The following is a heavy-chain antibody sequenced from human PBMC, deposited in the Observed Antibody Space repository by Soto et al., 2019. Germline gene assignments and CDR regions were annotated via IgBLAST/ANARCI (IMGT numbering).Heavy chain of an antibody. V-gene: IGHV3-74*01. CDR1: GFTFSSYW. CDR3: ARDWVAAAIVLDI. J-gene: IGHJ3*02. Sequence: GESLKISCAASGFTFSSYWMHWVRQAPGKGLVWVTRINSDGSSTSYADSVKGRFTISRDNAKNTLYLQMNSLRAEDTAVYYCARDWVAAAIVLDIWGQGTMVTVSS. CDR2: INSDGSST. D-gene: IGHD6-13*01.